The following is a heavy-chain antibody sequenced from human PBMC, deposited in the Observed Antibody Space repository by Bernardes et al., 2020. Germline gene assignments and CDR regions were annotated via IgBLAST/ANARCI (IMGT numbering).Heavy chain of an antibody. V-gene: IGHV1-2*06. J-gene: IGHJ5*02. CDR1: GYTFTGYY. CDR2: INPNSGGT. D-gene: IGHD1-26*01. Sequence: ASVKVSCKASGYTFTGYYIHWVRQAPGQGLEWMGQINPNSGGTNYAQKFQGRVTMTRDTSISTAYMELSRLKSDDTAVYYCAQWGGTPMHTWGQGTLVTVAS. CDR3: AQWGGTPMHT.